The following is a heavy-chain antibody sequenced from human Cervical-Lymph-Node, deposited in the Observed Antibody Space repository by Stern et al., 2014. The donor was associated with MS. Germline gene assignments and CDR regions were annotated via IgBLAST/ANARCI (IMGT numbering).Heavy chain of an antibody. CDR2: IIPILATA. J-gene: IGHJ4*02. V-gene: IGHV1-69*06. CDR1: GGTFGNYG. D-gene: IGHD2-15*01. CDR3: ARDYSALDS. Sequence: VQLVESEAEMKKPGSSLKVSCKASGGTFGNYGITWVRQAPGQGLEWMGGIIPILATANYAQQFQGRVTMTADKATSTAYMELSSLTSEDTAIYYCARDYSALDSWGQGTLVTVSS.